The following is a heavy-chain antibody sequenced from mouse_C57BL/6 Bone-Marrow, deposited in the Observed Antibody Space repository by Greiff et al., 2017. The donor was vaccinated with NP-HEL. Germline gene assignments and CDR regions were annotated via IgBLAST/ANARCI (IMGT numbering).Heavy chain of an antibody. D-gene: IGHD2-1*01. CDR3: ARGGNGSVYFDY. CDR1: GFTFSDYG. CDR2: ISSGSSTI. J-gene: IGHJ2*01. Sequence: EVQRVESGGGLVKPGGSLKLSCAASGFTFSDYGMHWVRQAPEKGLEWVAYISSGSSTIYYADTVQGRFTISRDNAKNTLFLQMTSLRSEDTAMYYCARGGNGSVYFDYWGQGTTLTVSS. V-gene: IGHV5-17*01.